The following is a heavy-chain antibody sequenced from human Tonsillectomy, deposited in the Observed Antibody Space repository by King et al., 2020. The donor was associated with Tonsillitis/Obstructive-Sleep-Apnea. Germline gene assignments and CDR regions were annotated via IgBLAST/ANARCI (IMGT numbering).Heavy chain of an antibody. CDR3: AGYCSSTNCYKGGFDP. CDR1: GGSISSGGYY. CDR2: IYYSGST. J-gene: IGHJ5*02. D-gene: IGHD2-2*02. Sequence: QLQESGPGLVKPSQTLSLTCTVSGGSISSGGYYWSWIRQHPGKCLEWIGYIYYSGSTYYNPSLKSLVTISVDTSKNQFSLKLGSVTVADTAVYYWAGYCSSTNCYKGGFDPWGQGTLVTVSS. V-gene: IGHV4-31*01.